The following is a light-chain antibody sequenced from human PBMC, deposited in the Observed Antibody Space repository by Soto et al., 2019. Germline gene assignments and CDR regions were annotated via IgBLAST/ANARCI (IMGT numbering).Light chain of an antibody. CDR3: HQRLDWPLT. CDR1: QSVSSN. Sequence: EIVLTQSPATLSLSPGERATLSCRAGQSVSSNLAWYQQKLGQAPRLLIYDASKRATGITARFSGSGSGTDFTLSISSLEPEDFAVYYCHQRLDWPLTFGGGTKVEIK. V-gene: IGKV3-11*01. J-gene: IGKJ4*01. CDR2: DAS.